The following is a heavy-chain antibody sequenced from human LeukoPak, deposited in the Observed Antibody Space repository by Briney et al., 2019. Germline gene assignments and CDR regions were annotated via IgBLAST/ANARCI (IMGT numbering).Heavy chain of an antibody. J-gene: IGHJ6*02. CDR1: GFTFSSYE. V-gene: IGHV3-48*03. D-gene: IGHD4-17*01. Sequence: GGPLRLSCAASGFTFSSYEMNWVRQAPGKGLEWVSYISSSGSTIYYADSVKGRFTISRDNAKNSLYLQMNSLRAEDTAVYYCARVNGDWDYYYYYGMDVWGQGTTVTVSS. CDR3: ARVNGDWDYYYYYGMDV. CDR2: ISSSGSTI.